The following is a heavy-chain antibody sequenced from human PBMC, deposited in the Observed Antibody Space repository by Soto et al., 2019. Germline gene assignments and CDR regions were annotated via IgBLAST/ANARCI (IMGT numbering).Heavy chain of an antibody. CDR3: AREYSNTHRALDY. CDR1: GGSISSGGYY. Sequence: PSETLSLTCTVSGGSISSGGYYWSWVRQHPGKDLEWIGYIYYSGSTYYNPSLKSRLTISVDTSKNQCSLKLSSVTAADTAVYYCAREYSNTHRALDYWGQGTLVTVSS. CDR2: IYYSGST. J-gene: IGHJ4*02. V-gene: IGHV4-31*03. D-gene: IGHD5-18*01.